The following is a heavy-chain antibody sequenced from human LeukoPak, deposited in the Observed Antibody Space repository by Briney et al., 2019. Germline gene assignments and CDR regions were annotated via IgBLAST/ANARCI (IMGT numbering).Heavy chain of an antibody. Sequence: GESLKISREGSGYSFTTYWIAWVRQMPGEGLECMGIIYPGNSDTRYSPSFQGQVTISADKSINTAYLQWSSLKASDTAMYYCSRLGTTRAPFDYWGQGTLVTVSS. D-gene: IGHD4-17*01. V-gene: IGHV5-51*01. CDR2: IYPGNSDT. CDR1: GYSFTTYW. CDR3: SRLGTTRAPFDY. J-gene: IGHJ4*02.